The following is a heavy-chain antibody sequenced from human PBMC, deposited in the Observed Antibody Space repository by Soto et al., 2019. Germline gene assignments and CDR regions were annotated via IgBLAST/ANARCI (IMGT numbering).Heavy chain of an antibody. CDR3: ARGFGRFNY. J-gene: IGHJ4*02. Sequence: EVQLLESGGGLVQPGGSLRLSCGVSGFTFNDFEMNWVRQAPGKGPEWLAYIDGSGATKKYADSVRGRFTISRDNPNNSLFLQMSSLSAADTAIYYCARGFGRFNYWGQGTLVSVCS. CDR2: IDGSGATK. V-gene: IGHV3-48*03. CDR1: GFTFNDFE. D-gene: IGHD3-10*01.